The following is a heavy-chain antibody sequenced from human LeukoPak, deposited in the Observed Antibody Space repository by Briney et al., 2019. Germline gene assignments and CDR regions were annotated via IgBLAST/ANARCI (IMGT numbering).Heavy chain of an antibody. CDR2: IYPRDGST. CDR3: ARDQEGSDY. J-gene: IGHJ4*02. Sequence: ASVKVSCKASGYTFSSNYIHWVRQAPGQGLEWMGMIYPRDGSTSYAQKFQGRVTVTRDTSTSTVHMELSRLRSEDTAVYYCARDQEGSDYWGQGTLVTVSS. CDR1: GYTFSSNY. V-gene: IGHV1-46*01.